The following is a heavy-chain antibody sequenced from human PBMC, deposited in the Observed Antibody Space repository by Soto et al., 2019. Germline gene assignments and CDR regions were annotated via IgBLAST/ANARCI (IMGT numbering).Heavy chain of an antibody. D-gene: IGHD4-17*01. CDR3: ARSYGDSNHNWFDP. CDR1: GYTYTSYG. J-gene: IGHJ5*02. Sequence: ASVKGYCKASGYTYTSYGISWVRQAPGQGLEWMGWISAYNGNTNYAQKLQGRVTMTTDTSTSTAYMELRSLRSDDTAVYYWARSYGDSNHNWFDPWGQGTLVIVSS. CDR2: ISAYNGNT. V-gene: IGHV1-18*01.